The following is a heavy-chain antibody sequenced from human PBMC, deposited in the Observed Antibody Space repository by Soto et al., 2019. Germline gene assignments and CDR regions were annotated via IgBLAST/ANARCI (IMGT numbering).Heavy chain of an antibody. J-gene: IGHJ4*02. CDR3: AKDQSGSYSC. CDR1: GFTVSSNY. D-gene: IGHD1-26*01. CDR2: IYSGGST. Sequence: PGGSLILSCAASGFTVSSNYMSWVRQAPGKGLEWVSVIYSGGSTYYADSVKGRFTISRDNSKNTLYLQMNSLRAEDTAVYYCAKDQSGSYSCWGQGTLVTVSS. V-gene: IGHV3-53*01.